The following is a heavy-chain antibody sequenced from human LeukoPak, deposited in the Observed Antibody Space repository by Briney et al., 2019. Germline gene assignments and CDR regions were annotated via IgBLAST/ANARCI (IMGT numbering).Heavy chain of an antibody. V-gene: IGHV3-23*01. CDR3: ARSPADIVVVVAASLHAFDI. D-gene: IGHD2-15*01. CDR1: GFTFSSYA. CDR2: ISGSGGST. Sequence: GGSLRLSCAASGFTFSSYAMCWVRQAPGKGLEWVSAISGSGGSTYYAGSVKGRFTISRDNSKNTLYLQMNSLRAEDTAVYYCARSPADIVVVVAASLHAFDIWGQGTMVTVSS. J-gene: IGHJ3*02.